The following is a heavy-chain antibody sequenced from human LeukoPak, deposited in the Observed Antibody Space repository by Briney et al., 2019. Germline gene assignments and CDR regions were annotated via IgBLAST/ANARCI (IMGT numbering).Heavy chain of an antibody. Sequence: GGSLRLSCVGSGFTFSRFWMNWVRQAPGKGLEWVAFIRYDGSNKYYADSVKGRFTISRDNSRNTLYLQMNSLRAEDTAVYYCARVISMVRGVIRGYFNYWGQGTLVTVSS. CDR3: ARVISMVRGVIRGYFNY. D-gene: IGHD3-10*01. CDR2: IRYDGSNK. V-gene: IGHV3-30*02. CDR1: GFTFSRFW. J-gene: IGHJ4*02.